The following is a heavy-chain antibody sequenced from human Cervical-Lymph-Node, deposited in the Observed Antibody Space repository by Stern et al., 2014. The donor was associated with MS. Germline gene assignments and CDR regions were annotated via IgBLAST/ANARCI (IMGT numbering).Heavy chain of an antibody. CDR1: GYTFTGYY. CDR2: INPNSGGT. CDR3: ARDLYNHGYAY. V-gene: IGHV1-2*02. J-gene: IGHJ4*02. D-gene: IGHD5-18*01. Sequence: VQLVESGAEVKQPGASVKVSCEASGYTFTGYYIHWVRQAPGQGLEWMGWINPNSGGTNYAQNVQGRVTMTRDTSIGTGYMELSRLRSDDTAVYYCARDLYNHGYAYWGQGTLVTVSS.